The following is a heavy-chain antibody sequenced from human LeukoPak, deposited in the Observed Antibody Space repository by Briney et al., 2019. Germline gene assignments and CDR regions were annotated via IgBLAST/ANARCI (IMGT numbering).Heavy chain of an antibody. J-gene: IGHJ3*02. CDR3: ARHYSRDDAFDI. Sequence: PSQTLSLTCAVSGGSISSGGYSWSWIRQPPGKGLEWIGYIYYSGSTNYNPSLKSRVTISVDTSKNQFSLKLSSVTAADTAVYYCARHYSRDDAFDIWGQGTMVTVSS. CDR1: GGSISSGGYS. D-gene: IGHD2-15*01. V-gene: IGHV4-30-4*07. CDR2: IYYSGST.